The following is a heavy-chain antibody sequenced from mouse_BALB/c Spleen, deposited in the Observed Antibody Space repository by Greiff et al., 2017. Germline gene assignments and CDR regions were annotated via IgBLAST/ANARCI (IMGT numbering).Heavy chain of an antibody. D-gene: IGHD1-1*01. CDR2: IWSGGST. Sequence: VKLQESGPGLAQPSQSLSITCTASGFSLTSYGVHWVRQSPGQGLEWLGVIWSGGSTDYNAAFISRLSISKDNSKSQVFFKMNSLQANDTAIYYCARKDGSSYYAMDYWGQGTSVTVSA. V-gene: IGHV2-2*02. CDR3: ARKDGSSYYAMDY. CDR1: GFSLTSYG. J-gene: IGHJ4*01.